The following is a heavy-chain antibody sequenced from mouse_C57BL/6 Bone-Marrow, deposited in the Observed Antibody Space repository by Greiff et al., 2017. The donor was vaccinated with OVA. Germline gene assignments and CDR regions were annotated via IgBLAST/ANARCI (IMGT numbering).Heavy chain of an antibody. J-gene: IGHJ2*01. CDR1: GYTFTSYW. D-gene: IGHD1-2*01. Sequence: QVQLQQPGAELVRPGTSVKLSCKASGYTFTSYWMHWVKQRPGQGLEWIGVIDPSDSYTNYNQKFKGKATLTVDTSSSTAYMQLSSLTSEDSAVYYCARWGTTARGYFDYWGQGTTLTVSS. CDR2: IDPSDSYT. CDR3: ARWGTTARGYFDY. V-gene: IGHV1-59*01.